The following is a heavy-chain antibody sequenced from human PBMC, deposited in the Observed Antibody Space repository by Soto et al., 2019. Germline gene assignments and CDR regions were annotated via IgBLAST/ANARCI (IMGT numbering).Heavy chain of an antibody. CDR3: ARGEYQLYSYYYYTDV. J-gene: IGHJ6*03. Sequence: ASVKVSCKAAGYTFTSYDINWVRQATGQGLEWMGWMNPNSGNTGYAQKFQGRVTMTRNTSISTAYMELSSLRSEDTAVYYCARGEYQLYSYYYYTDVWGKGTTVTV. D-gene: IGHD2-2*01. CDR1: GYTFTSYD. CDR2: MNPNSGNT. V-gene: IGHV1-8*01.